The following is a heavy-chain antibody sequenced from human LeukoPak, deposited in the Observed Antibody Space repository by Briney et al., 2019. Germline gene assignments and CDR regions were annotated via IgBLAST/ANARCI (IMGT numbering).Heavy chain of an antibody. V-gene: IGHV3-30*18. J-gene: IGHJ4*02. CDR3: AKDGFDY. Sequence: PGRSLRLSCAASGFTFDDYAMHWVRQAPGKGLEWVAVISYDGSNKYYADSVKGRFTISRDNSKNTLYLQMNSLRAEDTAVYYCAKDGFDYWGQGTLVTVSS. CDR1: GFTFDDYA. CDR2: ISYDGSNK.